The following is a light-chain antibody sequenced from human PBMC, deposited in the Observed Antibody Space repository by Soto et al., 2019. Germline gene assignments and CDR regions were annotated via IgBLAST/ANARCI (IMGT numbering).Light chain of an antibody. CDR3: QQLNSYPIT. J-gene: IGKJ5*01. CDR2: SAS. Sequence: IQLTQSPSSLSASVGDRVTITCRASQDIAIYLAWYQQTPGEAPKLLIYSASTLYGGVPSRFSGSGSGTEYTLTISSLQPDDFAIYYCQQLNSYPITFGQGTRLETK. V-gene: IGKV1-9*01. CDR1: QDIAIY.